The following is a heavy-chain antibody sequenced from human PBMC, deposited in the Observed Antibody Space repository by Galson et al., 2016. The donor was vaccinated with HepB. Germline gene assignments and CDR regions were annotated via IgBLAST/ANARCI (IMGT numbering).Heavy chain of an antibody. Sequence: SVKVSCKASGGTFSSYAISWVRQAPGQGLEWMGRIIPILGIANYAQKFQARVTITADKSTNTAYMELSSLSSEDTAVYYCARDKVAPRSYGRYYYYGMDVWGQGTTVTVSS. CDR1: GGTFSSYA. CDR3: ARDKVAPRSYGRYYYYGMDV. V-gene: IGHV1-69*04. J-gene: IGHJ6*02. D-gene: IGHD5-18*01. CDR2: IIPILGIA.